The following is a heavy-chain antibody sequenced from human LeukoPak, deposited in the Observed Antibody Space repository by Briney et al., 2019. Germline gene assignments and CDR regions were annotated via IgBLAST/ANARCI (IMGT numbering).Heavy chain of an antibody. J-gene: IGHJ4*02. D-gene: IGHD5-18*01. CDR1: GFTFSNYW. CDR2: IKQDGSDK. Sequence: GGSLRLSCATSGFTFSNYWMSWVRRAPGKGLEWVANIKQDGSDKHYVDSVKGRFTISRDNAKNSLYLQMNTLRAEDTAVYYCARWLSDKIDSNGYLDYWGQGTLVAVSS. CDR3: ARWLSDKIDSNGYLDY. V-gene: IGHV3-7*01.